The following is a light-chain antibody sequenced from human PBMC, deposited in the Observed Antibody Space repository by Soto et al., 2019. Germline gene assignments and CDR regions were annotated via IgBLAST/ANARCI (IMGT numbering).Light chain of an antibody. Sequence: DIQLTQSPSFLSASVGDRVTITCRASQGISNYLAWYQQKPGKAPKLLIYAASTLQSGVPSRFSGSGSGTEFTLTINSLQPEDSATYYCQQLNSYHTFGQGTKLEIK. CDR2: AAS. CDR1: QGISNY. CDR3: QQLNSYHT. J-gene: IGKJ2*01. V-gene: IGKV1-9*01.